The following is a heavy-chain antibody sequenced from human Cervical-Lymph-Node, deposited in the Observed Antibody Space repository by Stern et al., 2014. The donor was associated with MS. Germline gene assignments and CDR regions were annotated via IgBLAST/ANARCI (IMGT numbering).Heavy chain of an antibody. CDR2: TSYDGGNR. V-gene: IGHV3-30*18. CDR1: RFTFRSYG. CDR3: AKDRRGGYNYLYGMDV. Sequence: MQLVESGGGVVQPGTSLRLSCTGSRFTFRSYGIHWVRKAPGKGLEWGSVTSYDGGNRQYADSVKGRFTISRDNSKNTVYLHLNSLRPEDTGVYHCAKDRRGGYNYLYGMDVWGQGTTVTVS. D-gene: IGHD5-18*01. J-gene: IGHJ6*02.